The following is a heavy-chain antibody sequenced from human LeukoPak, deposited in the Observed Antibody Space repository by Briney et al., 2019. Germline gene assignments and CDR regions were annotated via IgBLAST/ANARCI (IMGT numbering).Heavy chain of an antibody. CDR2: INPNSGGT. J-gene: IGHJ5*02. Sequence: GASVKVSCKASGYTFTAYYMHWVRQAPGHGLEWMGWINPNSGGTNYAQKFQGRVTMTRDTSISTGYMEVSRLRSDDTAVYYCARAGSSGIDPWGQGTLVTVAS. CDR1: GYTFTAYY. CDR3: ARAGSSGIDP. D-gene: IGHD1-26*01. V-gene: IGHV1-2*02.